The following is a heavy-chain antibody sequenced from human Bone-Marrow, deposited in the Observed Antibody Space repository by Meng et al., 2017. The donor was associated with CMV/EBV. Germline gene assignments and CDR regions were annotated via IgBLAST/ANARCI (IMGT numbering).Heavy chain of an antibody. J-gene: IGHJ5*02. CDR1: GGTFSSYA. V-gene: IGHV1-2*02. CDR2: INPNSGGT. CDR3: AREGLRGYGSSWFDP. Sequence: ASVKVSCKASGGTFSSYAINWVRQAPGQGLEWMGWINPNSGGTNYAQKFQGRVTMTRDTSISTAYMELSRLRSDDTAVYYCAREGLRGYGSSWFDPWGQGTLVTVSS. D-gene: IGHD6-19*01.